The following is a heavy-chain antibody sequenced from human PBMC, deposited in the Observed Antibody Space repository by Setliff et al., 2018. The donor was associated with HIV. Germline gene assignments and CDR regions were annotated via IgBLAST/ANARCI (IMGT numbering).Heavy chain of an antibody. Sequence: GESLKISCAASGFPFSNYAMGWVRQAPGKGLEWVSAISSGGGTYYADFVKGRFTISRDNANNLLYLQMNSLRAEDTAVYYCARDQEHIIVVSATGNMPGYLHYYYMDVWGKGSTVTVSS. CDR1: GFPFSNYA. CDR3: ARDQEHIIVVSATGNMPGYLHYYYMDV. D-gene: IGHD2-2*01. CDR2: ISSGGGT. J-gene: IGHJ6*03. V-gene: IGHV3-23*01.